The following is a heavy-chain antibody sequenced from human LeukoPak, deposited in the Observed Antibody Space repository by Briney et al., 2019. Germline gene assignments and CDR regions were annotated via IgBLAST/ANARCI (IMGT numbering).Heavy chain of an antibody. CDR3: ARGRSYSSGWPDAFDI. Sequence: GGSLRLSCAASGFTFSSYWMSWVRQAPGKGLEWAANIKQDGSEKYYVDSVKGRFTISRDNAKNSLYLQMNSLRAEDTAVYYCARGRSYSSGWPDAFDIWGQGTMVTVSS. D-gene: IGHD6-19*01. CDR1: GFTFSSYW. CDR2: IKQDGSEK. J-gene: IGHJ3*02. V-gene: IGHV3-7*01.